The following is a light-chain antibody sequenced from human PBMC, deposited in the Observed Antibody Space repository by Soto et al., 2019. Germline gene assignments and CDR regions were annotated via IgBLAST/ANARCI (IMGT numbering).Light chain of an antibody. CDR1: SSDVGAYNY. J-gene: IGLJ1*01. V-gene: IGLV2-14*01. CDR2: GDS. CDR3: RSYESSRIDYV. Sequence: QSALTQPASVSGAPGQTITISCTGTSSDVGAYNYVSWYQQHPGKAPKLMIYGDSNRPSGVPNRFSGSKSGNTASLAISGLQAEDEADYYCRSYESSRIDYVFGTGTKLTVL.